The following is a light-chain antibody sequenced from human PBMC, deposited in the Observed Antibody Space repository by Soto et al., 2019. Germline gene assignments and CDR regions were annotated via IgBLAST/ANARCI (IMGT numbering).Light chain of an antibody. V-gene: IGKV1-33*01. CDR2: DAS. J-gene: IGKJ5*01. CDR3: QQYDHLPIT. Sequence: DVQMTQSPSSLPASVGDTITITCQATQDIRNYLNWYQQKRGEAPKLXIYDASKLATGVPSRFSGSGSGTDFTFTISSLKHEDFATDQCQQYDHLPITFGQGTRLEIK. CDR1: QDIRNY.